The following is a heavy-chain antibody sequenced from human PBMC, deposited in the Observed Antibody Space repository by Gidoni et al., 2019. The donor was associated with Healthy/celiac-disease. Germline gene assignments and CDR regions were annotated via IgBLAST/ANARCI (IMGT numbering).Heavy chain of an antibody. CDR1: GFTFSSYG. Sequence: QVQLVESGGGVVQPGRSLRLSCAASGFTFSSYGMQWVRQAPGKGLEWVEVISYDGSNKYYADSVKGRFTISRDNSKNTLDLQMNSLRAEDTAVYYCAKDGMTIMPRSIDAFDIWGQGTMVTVSS. V-gene: IGHV3-30*18. CDR2: ISYDGSNK. CDR3: AKDGMTIMPRSIDAFDI. J-gene: IGHJ3*02. D-gene: IGHD1-1*01.